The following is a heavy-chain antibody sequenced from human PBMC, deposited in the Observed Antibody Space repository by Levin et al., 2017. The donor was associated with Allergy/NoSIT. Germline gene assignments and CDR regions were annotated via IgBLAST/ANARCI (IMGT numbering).Heavy chain of an antibody. V-gene: IGHV5-51*01. CDR1: GYSFPTYW. Sequence: RGESLKISCKASGYSFPTYWIGWVRQMPGKGLEWMGIIYPGDSDTRYSPSFQGQVTISVDKSISTAYLQWSSLRASDTAMYYCARLRPYNRDYYYGDFDYWGQGTLVTVSS. D-gene: IGHD3-22*01. J-gene: IGHJ4*02. CDR3: ARLRPYNRDYYYGDFDY. CDR2: IYPGDSDT.